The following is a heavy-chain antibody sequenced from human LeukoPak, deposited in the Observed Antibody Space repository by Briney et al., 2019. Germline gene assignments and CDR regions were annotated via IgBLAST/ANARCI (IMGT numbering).Heavy chain of an antibody. CDR3: ARDKMAIDY. CDR1: GGSISSYY. CDR2: ICYSGST. Sequence: PWETLTLTCTGSGGSISSYYWSWIRQPPGKGLEWIGYICYSGSTNYNPSLKSRVTISVDTSKNQFSLKLSSVTAADTAVYHCARDKMAIDYSGQGTLVTVSS. V-gene: IGHV4-59*01. J-gene: IGHJ4*02. D-gene: IGHD5-24*01.